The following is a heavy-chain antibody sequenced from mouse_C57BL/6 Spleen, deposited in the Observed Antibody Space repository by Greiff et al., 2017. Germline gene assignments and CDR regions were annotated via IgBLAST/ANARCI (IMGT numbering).Heavy chain of an antibody. J-gene: IGHJ3*01. V-gene: IGHV2-2*01. CDR3: ARTGGDSSGYAY. D-gene: IGHD3-2*02. CDR1: GFSLTSYG. Sequence: QVQLQQSGPGLVQPSQSLSITCTVSGFSLTSYGVHWVRQSPGKGLEWLGVLWSGGSTDYNAAFISRLSISKDNSKSQVFFKMNSLQADDTAIYYCARTGGDSSGYAYWGQGTLVTVSA. CDR2: LWSGGST.